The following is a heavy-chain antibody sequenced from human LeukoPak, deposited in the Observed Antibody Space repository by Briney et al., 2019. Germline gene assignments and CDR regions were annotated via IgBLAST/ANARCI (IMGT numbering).Heavy chain of an antibody. V-gene: IGHV5-51*01. Sequence: GESLKISCKGSGYSFTSYWIGWVRQMPGKGLEWMGIIYPGDSDTRYSPSFQGQVTISADKSINTAYLQWSGLKASDTAMYYCARTYSSSSPDYWGQGTLVTVSS. D-gene: IGHD6-6*01. J-gene: IGHJ4*02. CDR2: IYPGDSDT. CDR3: ARTYSSSSPDY. CDR1: GYSFTSYW.